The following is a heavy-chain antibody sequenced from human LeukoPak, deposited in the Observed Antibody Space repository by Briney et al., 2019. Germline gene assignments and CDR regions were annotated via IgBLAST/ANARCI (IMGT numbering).Heavy chain of an antibody. CDR2: IKQDGSEK. D-gene: IGHD6-13*01. V-gene: IGHV3-7*01. CDR1: GFTFSSYW. Sequence: GGSLRLSCAASGFTFSSYWMSWVRQAPGKGLEWVANIKQDGSEKYYVDSVKGRFTISRDNAKISLYLQMNSLRAEDTAVYYCARDRAAFPMDVWGKGTTVTVSS. J-gene: IGHJ6*03. CDR3: ARDRAAFPMDV.